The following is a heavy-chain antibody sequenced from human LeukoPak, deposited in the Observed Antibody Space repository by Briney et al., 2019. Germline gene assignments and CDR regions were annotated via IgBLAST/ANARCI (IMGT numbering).Heavy chain of an antibody. CDR3: AKASSDFWSGYTNPYFYGLDV. J-gene: IGHJ6*02. V-gene: IGHV3-23*01. CDR1: GFTFTNYA. D-gene: IGHD3-3*01. Sequence: PGGSLRLSCAASGFTFTNYAMSWVRQAPGKGLEWVSAISRNGVTTHYADSVKGRFTISRDNSKSTLSLQMNSLRAEDTAVYYCAKASSDFWSGYTNPYFYGLDVWGQGTTVTVSS. CDR2: ISRNGVTT.